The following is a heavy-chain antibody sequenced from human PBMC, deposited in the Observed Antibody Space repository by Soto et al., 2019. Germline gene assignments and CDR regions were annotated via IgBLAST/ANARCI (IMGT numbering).Heavy chain of an antibody. CDR3: ARDWFGIDY. D-gene: IGHD3-16*01. CDR2: INPYNGNT. Sequence: QVQLVQSGAEVTKPGASVKVSCQASGSTFTSYVISWVRQAPGQGLEWMGWINPYNGNTNYAQKLQGRVTMTTDTSTNTAYMELRSLRSDDTAVYYCARDWFGIDYWGQGTLVTVSS. J-gene: IGHJ4*02. CDR1: GSTFTSYV. V-gene: IGHV1-18*01.